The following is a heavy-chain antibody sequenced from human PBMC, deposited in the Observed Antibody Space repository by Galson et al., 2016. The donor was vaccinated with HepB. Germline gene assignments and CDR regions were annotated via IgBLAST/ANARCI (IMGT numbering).Heavy chain of an antibody. CDR3: AKGHAILGLYFYGMDV. D-gene: IGHD3-9*01. CDR1: GFTFSSYG. J-gene: IGHJ6*02. V-gene: IGHV3-30*18. Sequence: SLRLSCAASGFTFSSYGMHWVRQAPGKGLEWVAVISYDGSNKYYADSVKGRFTISRDNSKNTLYLQMNSLRAEDTAVYYCAKGHAILGLYFYGMDVWGQGTTVTVSS. CDR2: ISYDGSNK.